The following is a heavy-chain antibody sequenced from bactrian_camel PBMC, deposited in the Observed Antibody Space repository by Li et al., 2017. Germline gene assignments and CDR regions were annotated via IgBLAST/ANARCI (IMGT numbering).Heavy chain of an antibody. D-gene: IGHD5*01. CDR1: GYTLPMN. CDR3: ATDPVGGS. CDR2: ISSRGGVT. Sequence: VQLVESGGGLVQPGGSLRLSCVASGYTLPMNMGWFRQAPGKGLEWVASISSRGGVTYYAQSVKGRFTISRDNAKNTLYLQMDSLLPEDTALYSCATDPVGGSRGQGTQVTVS. V-gene: IGHV3S31*01. J-gene: IGHJ6*01.